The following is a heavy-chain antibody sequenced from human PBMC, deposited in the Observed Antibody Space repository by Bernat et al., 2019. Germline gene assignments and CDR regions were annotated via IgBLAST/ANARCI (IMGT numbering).Heavy chain of an antibody. D-gene: IGHD4-11*01. CDR2: IYYSGST. CDR1: GGSISSYY. J-gene: IGHJ6*02. Sequence: QVQLQESGPGLVKPSETLSLTCTVSGGSISSYYWSWIRQPPGKGLEWIGYIYYSGSTNYNPSLKSRVTISVDTSKNQFSLKLSSVTAADTAVYYCARESTVTTYGYYYGMDVWGQGTTVTVSS. CDR3: ARESTVTTYGYYYGMDV. V-gene: IGHV4-59*01.